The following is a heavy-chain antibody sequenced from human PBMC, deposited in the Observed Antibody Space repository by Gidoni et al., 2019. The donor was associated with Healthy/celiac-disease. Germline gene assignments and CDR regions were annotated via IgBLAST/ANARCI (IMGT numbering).Heavy chain of an antibody. CDR3: AKDMGWWGSSPLRGTLDAFDI. CDR2: ISWNSGSI. CDR1: GFTFDDYA. J-gene: IGHJ3*02. Sequence: EVQLVESGGGLVQPGRSLRLSCAASGFTFDDYAILWVRQAPGKGLEWVSGISWNSGSIGYADSVKGRFTISRDNAKNSLYLQMNSLRAEDTALYCCAKDMGWWGSSPLRGTLDAFDIWGQGTMVTVSS. D-gene: IGHD6-6*01. V-gene: IGHV3-9*01.